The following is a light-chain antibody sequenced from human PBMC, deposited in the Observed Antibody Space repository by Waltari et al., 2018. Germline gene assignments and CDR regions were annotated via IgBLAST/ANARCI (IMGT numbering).Light chain of an antibody. J-gene: IGKJ5*01. CDR3: QQYNSYSTT. CDR1: QSISSW. V-gene: IGKV1-5*03. CDR2: NAS. Sequence: DIEMTQSSSTVSASGGDRESITCGTRQSISSWLAWYQQKPGKAPKLLIYNASSLESGIPSRFSGSGSGTEFTLTISSLQPDDFAPYYCQQYNSYSTTFGQGTRLEIK.